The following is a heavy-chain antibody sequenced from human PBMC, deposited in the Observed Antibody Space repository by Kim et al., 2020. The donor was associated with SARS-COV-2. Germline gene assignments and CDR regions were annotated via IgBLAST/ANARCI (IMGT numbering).Heavy chain of an antibody. CDR2: ISAYNGNT. D-gene: IGHD3-10*01. V-gene: IGHV1-18*01. Sequence: ASVKVSCKASGYTFASYGINWVRQAPGQGLEWMGWISAYNGNTNYAQKLQGRVTMTTDTYTSTAYMELRSLISDDTAVYYCARGVRGVEIDYWGQGTLVTVSS. CDR3: ARGVRGVEIDY. J-gene: IGHJ4*02. CDR1: GYTFASYG.